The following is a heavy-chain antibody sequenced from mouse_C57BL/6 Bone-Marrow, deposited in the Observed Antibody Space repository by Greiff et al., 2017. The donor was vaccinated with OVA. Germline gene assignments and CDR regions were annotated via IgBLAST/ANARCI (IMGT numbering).Heavy chain of an antibody. CDR2: IRSKSNNYAT. Sequence: EVQGVESGGGLVQPKGSLKLSCAASGFSFNTYAMNWVRQAPGKGLEWVARIRSKSNNYATYYADSVKDRFTISRDDSESMLYLQMNNLKTEDTAMYYCVGYDVGYFDVWGTGTTVTVSS. CDR1: GFSFNTYA. D-gene: IGHD2-2*01. V-gene: IGHV10-1*01. CDR3: VGYDVGYFDV. J-gene: IGHJ1*03.